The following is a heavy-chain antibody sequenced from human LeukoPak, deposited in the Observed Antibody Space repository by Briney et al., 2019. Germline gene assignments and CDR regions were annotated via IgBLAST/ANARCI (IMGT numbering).Heavy chain of an antibody. V-gene: IGHV4-4*07. D-gene: IGHD2-2*01. CDR2: IYTSGST. J-gene: IGHJ6*03. CDR3: ARECSSTTCNYYYYTDV. CDR1: GGSISGYY. Sequence: SETLSLTCSVSGGSISGYYWSWIRQPAGKGLEWIGRIYTSGSTNYNPSLKGRGTMSVDTSKNQFSLKLTSVTAADTAVYFCARECSSTTCNYYYYTDVWGKGTTVTVSS.